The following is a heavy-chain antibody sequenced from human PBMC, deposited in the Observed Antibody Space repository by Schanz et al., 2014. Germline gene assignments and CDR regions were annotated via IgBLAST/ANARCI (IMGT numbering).Heavy chain of an antibody. Sequence: QVQLVESGGGVVQFGRFLRLSCVASGFTFSSYGMHWVRQAPGKGLEWVAVIWYDENNKYYADSVKGRFTMSRDNSKNTLYLQMNSLRAEDTAVYYCARANYRRKINFDYWGRGTLVTVSS. CDR3: ARANYRRKINFDY. CDR2: IWYDENNK. V-gene: IGHV3-33*01. CDR1: GFTFSSYG. J-gene: IGHJ4*02. D-gene: IGHD3-10*01.